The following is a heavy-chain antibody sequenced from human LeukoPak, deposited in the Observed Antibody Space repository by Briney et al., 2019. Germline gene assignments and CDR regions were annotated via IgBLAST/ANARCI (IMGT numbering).Heavy chain of an antibody. CDR3: ARGGAKHSGWFIDY. V-gene: IGHV1-18*01. CDR2: INGYSGNT. Sequence: ASVKVSCKASGYTYTNYGISWVRQAPGQGLEWMGWINGYSGNTNYAQKLQGRVTVTTDTSTSTASMELRSLRSDDTAVYYCARGGAKHSGWFIDYRGQGTLVTVSS. J-gene: IGHJ4*02. D-gene: IGHD6-19*01. CDR1: GYTYTNYG.